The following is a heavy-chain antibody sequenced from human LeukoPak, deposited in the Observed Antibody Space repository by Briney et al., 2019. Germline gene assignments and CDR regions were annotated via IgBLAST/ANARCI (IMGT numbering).Heavy chain of an antibody. CDR3: ARGRGSYRAFDI. J-gene: IGHJ3*02. Sequence: SETLSLTCAVYGGSFSGYYWSWIRQPPGKGLERIGEINHSGSTNYNPSLKSRVTISVDTSKNQFSLKLSSVTAADTAVYYCARGRGSYRAFDIWGQGTMVTVSS. CDR1: GGSFSGYY. V-gene: IGHV4-34*01. CDR2: INHSGST. D-gene: IGHD1-26*01.